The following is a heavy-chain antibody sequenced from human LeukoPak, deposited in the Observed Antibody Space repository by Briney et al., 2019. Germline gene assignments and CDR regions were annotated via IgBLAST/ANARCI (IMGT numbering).Heavy chain of an antibody. Sequence: ASVKVSCKASGYTFTSYGISGVRQAPGRGLEWMGWISAYNGNTNYAQKLQGRVTMTTDTSTSTAYMELRSLRSDDTAVYYCARYLRGGYNWNYAGYWGQGTLVTVSS. CDR1: GYTFTSYG. CDR2: ISAYNGNT. D-gene: IGHD1-20*01. V-gene: IGHV1-18*01. J-gene: IGHJ4*02. CDR3: ARYLRGGYNWNYAGY.